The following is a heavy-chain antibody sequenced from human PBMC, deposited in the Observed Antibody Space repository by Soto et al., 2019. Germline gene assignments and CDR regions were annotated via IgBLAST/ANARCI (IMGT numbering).Heavy chain of an antibody. CDR2: ISSSSSTI. V-gene: IGHV3-48*01. J-gene: IGHJ4*02. CDR1: GITFSSYS. Sequence: VGPLRLSCAASGITFSSYSMNWVRQAPGEGLEWVSYISSSSSTIYYADSVKGRFTISRDNAKNSLYLQMNSLRAEDTAVYYCAREGWPFDYWGQGTLVTVSX. CDR3: AREGWPFDY.